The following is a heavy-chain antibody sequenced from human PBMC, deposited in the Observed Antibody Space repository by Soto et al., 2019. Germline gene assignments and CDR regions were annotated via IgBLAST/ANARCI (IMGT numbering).Heavy chain of an antibody. CDR2: INQDGSDN. J-gene: IGHJ4*02. V-gene: IGHV3-7*01. Sequence: GGSLRLSCTSSVFTFGDYAMSWVRQSPGKGLEWVSNINQDGSDNHYVDSVKGRFTISRDNAKNLMYLQMSSLTDEDSALHYCSKSLDSWGQGTRVTVSS. CDR3: SKSLDS. CDR1: VFTFGDYA.